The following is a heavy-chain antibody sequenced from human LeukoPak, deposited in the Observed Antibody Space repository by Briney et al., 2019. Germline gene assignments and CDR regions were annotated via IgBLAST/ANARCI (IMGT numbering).Heavy chain of an antibody. D-gene: IGHD4-17*01. CDR2: IYSGGST. CDR3: ARETPDYGDPRPFDY. Sequence: GGSLRLSCAASGFTVSSNYMSWVRQAPGKGLEWVSVIYSGGSTYYADSVKGRFTISRDNSKNTLYLQMNSLRAEDTAVYYCARETPDYGDPRPFDYWGQGTLFTVSS. CDR1: GFTVSSNY. J-gene: IGHJ4*02. V-gene: IGHV3-53*01.